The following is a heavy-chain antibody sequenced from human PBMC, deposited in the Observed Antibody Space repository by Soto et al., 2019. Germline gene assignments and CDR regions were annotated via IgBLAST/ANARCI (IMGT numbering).Heavy chain of an antibody. Sequence: PSETLSLTCTASCGSISSYYWSWIRQPPGKGLEWIGYIYYSGSTDYDPSLKSRVTISVDTSKNQFSLKLSSVTAADTAVYYCARRWGTYFDFWGQGTLVTVSS. CDR3: ARRWGTYFDF. CDR1: CGSISSYY. CDR2: IYYSGST. J-gene: IGHJ4*02. D-gene: IGHD7-27*01. V-gene: IGHV4-59*01.